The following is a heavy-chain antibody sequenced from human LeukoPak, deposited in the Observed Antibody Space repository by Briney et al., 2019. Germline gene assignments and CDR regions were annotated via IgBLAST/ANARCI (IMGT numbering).Heavy chain of an antibody. CDR3: ARQQWLVPLFDY. Sequence: SETLSLTCTVSGGSISSSSYYWGWIRQPPGKGLEWIGSIYYSGSTYYNPSLKSRVTISVDTSKNQFSLKLSSVTAADTAVYYCARQQWLVPLFDYWGQGTLVTVSS. J-gene: IGHJ4*02. CDR2: IYYSGST. D-gene: IGHD6-19*01. V-gene: IGHV4-39*01. CDR1: GGSISSSSYY.